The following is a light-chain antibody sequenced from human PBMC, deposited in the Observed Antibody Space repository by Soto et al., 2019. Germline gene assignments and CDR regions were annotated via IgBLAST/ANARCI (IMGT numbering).Light chain of an antibody. CDR1: QGITNY. CDR3: QKYDSAPLT. J-gene: IGKJ4*01. V-gene: IGKV1-27*01. Sequence: DIQMTQSPSSLSSSVGDRVSLTCRASQGITNYLAWYQQKPGKVPELLIYAASTLQSGVPYRFSGSGSGTDFTVIISSLQPEDVATYYCQKYDSAPLTFGGGTKVEIK. CDR2: AAS.